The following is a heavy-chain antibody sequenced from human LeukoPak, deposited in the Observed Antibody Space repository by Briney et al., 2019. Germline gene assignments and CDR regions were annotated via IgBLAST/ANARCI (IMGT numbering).Heavy chain of an antibody. Sequence: SVNVSCKASGGTFSSYAISGVRQPPGQGLEWMGGIIPIFGTANYAQKFQGRVTITADESTSTAYMELSSLRSEDTAVYYCARGSFRYYYGSGSYPRFDYWGQGTLVTVSS. CDR1: GGTFSSYA. CDR3: ARGSFRYYYGSGSYPRFDY. D-gene: IGHD3-10*01. CDR2: IIPIFGTA. V-gene: IGHV1-69*01. J-gene: IGHJ4*02.